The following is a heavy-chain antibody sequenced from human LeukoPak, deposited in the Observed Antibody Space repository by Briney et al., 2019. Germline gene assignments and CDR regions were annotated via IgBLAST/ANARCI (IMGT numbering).Heavy chain of an antibody. D-gene: IGHD3-10*01. CDR3: TVVNYGSGSYPLGY. CDR2: IRGKTDGGTT. J-gene: IGHJ4*02. V-gene: IGHV3-15*01. CDR1: GFTFSHAW. Sequence: PGGSLRLSCAASGFTFSHAWMSWVRQAPGKGLEWVGRIRGKTDGGTTDYAAPVKGRFTISRDDSKNTLFLQMNSLKAEDTGVYYCTVVNYGSGSYPLGYWGQGTLVTVSS.